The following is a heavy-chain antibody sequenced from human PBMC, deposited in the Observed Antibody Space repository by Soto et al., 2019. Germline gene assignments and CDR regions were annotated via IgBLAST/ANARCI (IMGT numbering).Heavy chain of an antibody. CDR2: IYYNGST. V-gene: IGHV4-39*01. D-gene: IGHD3-22*01. CDR1: GGSISSSSYY. J-gene: IGHJ4*02. Sequence: QLQLQESGPGLVKPSETLSLTCTVSGGSISSSSYYWGWIRQPPGKGLEWIGSIYYNGSTYYNPSLKSRVTIPVDTSKNQFPLKLSSVTAADTAVYYCARHIDYYDSSGYFDYWGQGTLVTVSS. CDR3: ARHIDYYDSSGYFDY.